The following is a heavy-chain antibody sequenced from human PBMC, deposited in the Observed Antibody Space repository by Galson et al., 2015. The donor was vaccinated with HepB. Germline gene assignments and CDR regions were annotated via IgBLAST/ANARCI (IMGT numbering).Heavy chain of an antibody. CDR3: ASSLALTYFDSSGYSIY. Sequence: SVKVSCKASGGTFSSYIISWVRQAPGQGLEWMGRIIPMLGTTSYAQRFQGRVTITADKSTGTAYMELSSLRSEDTAVYYCASSLALTYFDSSGYSIYWGQGTLITVSS. D-gene: IGHD3-22*01. V-gene: IGHV1-69*08. J-gene: IGHJ4*02. CDR2: IIPMLGTT. CDR1: GGTFSSYI.